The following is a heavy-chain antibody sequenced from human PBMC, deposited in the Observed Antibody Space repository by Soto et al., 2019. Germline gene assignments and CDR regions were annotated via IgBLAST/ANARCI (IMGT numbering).Heavy chain of an antibody. CDR3: ARDWRVYSGSYTAGAFDI. J-gene: IGHJ3*02. D-gene: IGHD1-26*01. Sequence: SETLSLTCTVSGGSISSGDYYWSWIRQPPGKGLEWIGYIYYSGSTCYNPSLKSRVTISVDTSKNQFSLKLSSVTAADTAVYYCARDWRVYSGSYTAGAFDIWGQGTMVTVSS. CDR2: IYYSGST. CDR1: GGSISSGDYY. V-gene: IGHV4-30-4*01.